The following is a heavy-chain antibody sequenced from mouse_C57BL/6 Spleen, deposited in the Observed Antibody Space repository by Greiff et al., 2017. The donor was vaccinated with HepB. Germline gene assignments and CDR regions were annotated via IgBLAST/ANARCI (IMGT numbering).Heavy chain of an antibody. V-gene: IGHV5-17*01. CDR1: GFTFSDYG. CDR2: ISSGSSTI. Sequence: EVQLQQSGGGLVKPGGSLKLSCAASGFTFSDYGMHWVRQAPEKGLEWVAYISSGSSTIYYADTVKGRFTISRDNAKNTLFLQMTSLRSEDTAMYYCAKNWDKYFDVWGTGTTVTVSS. J-gene: IGHJ1*03. D-gene: IGHD4-1*01. CDR3: AKNWDKYFDV.